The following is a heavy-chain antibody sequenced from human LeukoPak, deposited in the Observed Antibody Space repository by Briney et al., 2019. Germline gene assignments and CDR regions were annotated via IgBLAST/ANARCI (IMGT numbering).Heavy chain of an antibody. V-gene: IGHV1-2*02. CDR2: IIPNSGGT. CDR1: GYTFTGYY. CDR3: AKDASIYTFGTNWFDP. Sequence: ASVKVSCKASGYTFTGYYMHWVRQAPGQGLEWMGWIIPNSGGTNYAQKFQGRVTMTRDTSISTAYMELSRLRSDDTATYYCAKDASIYTFGTNWFDPWGQGTLVTVSS. J-gene: IGHJ5*02. D-gene: IGHD1-7*01.